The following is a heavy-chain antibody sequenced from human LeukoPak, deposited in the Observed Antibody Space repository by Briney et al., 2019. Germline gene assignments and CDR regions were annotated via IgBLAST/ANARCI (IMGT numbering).Heavy chain of an antibody. D-gene: IGHD3-22*01. CDR3: ARASMDYYDSSGYCADY. CDR2: INPNGGGT. J-gene: IGHJ4*02. Sequence: ASVKVSCKASGYTFTGYYMHWVRQAPGQGLEWMGWINPNGGGTNYAQKFQGRVTMTRDTSISTAYMELSRLRSDDTAVYYCARASMDYYDSSGYCADYWGQGTLVTVSS. V-gene: IGHV1-2*02. CDR1: GYTFTGYY.